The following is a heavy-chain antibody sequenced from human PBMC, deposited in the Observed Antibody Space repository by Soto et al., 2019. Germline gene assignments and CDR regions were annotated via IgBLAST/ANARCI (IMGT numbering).Heavy chain of an antibody. CDR2: IKSKTDGGTT. Sequence: GGSLRLSCAASGFTFSNAWMSWVRQAPGKGLEWVGRIKSKTDGGTTDYAAPVKGRFTISRDDSKNTLYLQMNSLKTEDTAVYYCTTANILRYFDWLLADYYYMDVWGKGTTVTVSS. CDR1: GFTFSNAW. CDR3: TTANILRYFDWLLADYYYMDV. D-gene: IGHD3-9*01. V-gene: IGHV3-15*01. J-gene: IGHJ6*03.